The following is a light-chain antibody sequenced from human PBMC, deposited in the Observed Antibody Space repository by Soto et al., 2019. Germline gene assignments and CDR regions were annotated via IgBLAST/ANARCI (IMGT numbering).Light chain of an antibody. Sequence: DIQMTQSPSSLSASVVDRVIITCRASQSISNSLNWYQRKLGKVPKVLIYGASSLQSGVPSRFSGSGSGTDFTLTISSLQPEDFATYYCQESYTALWGTCGQGTKGDIK. CDR1: QSISNS. J-gene: IGKJ1*01. CDR3: QESYTALWGT. CDR2: GAS. V-gene: IGKV1-39*01.